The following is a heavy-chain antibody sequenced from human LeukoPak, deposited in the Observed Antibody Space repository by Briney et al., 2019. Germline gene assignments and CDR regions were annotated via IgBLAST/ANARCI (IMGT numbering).Heavy chain of an antibody. CDR1: GFTFDDYG. CDR3: ARGGGVTTNWYFDL. CDR2: INWNGGST. D-gene: IGHD3-16*01. V-gene: IGHV3-20*01. J-gene: IGHJ2*01. Sequence: GGSLRLSCAASGFTFDDYGMSWVRQAPGKGLEWVSGINWNGGSTGYADSVKGRFTISRDNAKNSLYLQMNSLRAEDTALYHCARGGGVTTNWYFDLWGRGTLVTVSS.